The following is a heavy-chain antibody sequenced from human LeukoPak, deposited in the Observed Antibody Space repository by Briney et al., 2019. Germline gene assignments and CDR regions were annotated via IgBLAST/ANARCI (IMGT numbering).Heavy chain of an antibody. D-gene: IGHD6-13*01. J-gene: IGHJ6*03. CDR1: GYTFTSYG. Sequence: SVKVSCKASGYTFTSYGISWVRQAPGQGLECMGGIIPIFGTANYAQKFQGRVTITADESTSTAYMELSSLRSEDTAVYYCARARRYSSSHVAYYYYYMDVWGKGTTVTVSS. CDR3: ARARRYSSSHVAYYYYYMDV. CDR2: IIPIFGTA. V-gene: IGHV1-69*13.